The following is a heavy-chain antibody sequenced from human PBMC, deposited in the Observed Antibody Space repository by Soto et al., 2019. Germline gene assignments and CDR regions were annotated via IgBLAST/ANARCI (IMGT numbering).Heavy chain of an antibody. D-gene: IGHD2-2*01. CDR1: GFTFSSYG. V-gene: IGHV3-33*01. CDR3: ARDGTVVPAYYYYGMDV. Sequence: PGGSLRLSCAASGFTFSSYGMHWVRQAPGKGLEWVAVIWYDGSNKYYADSVKGRFTISRDNSKNTLYLQMNSLRAEDTAVYYCARDGTVVPAYYYYGMDVWGQGTTVTASS. J-gene: IGHJ6*02. CDR2: IWYDGSNK.